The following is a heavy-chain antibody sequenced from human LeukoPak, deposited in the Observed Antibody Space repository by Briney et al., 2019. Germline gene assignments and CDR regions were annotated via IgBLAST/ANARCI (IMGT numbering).Heavy chain of an antibody. CDR3: AKGRSGSVYYYYMDV. Sequence: GGSLRLSCAASGFIFDDYAMRWVRHAPGKGLGWVSGISWNSGSIGYADSVKGRFTISRDNAKNSLYLQMNSLRAEDTALYYCAKGRSGSVYYYYMDVWGKGTTVTVSS. CDR1: GFIFDDYA. J-gene: IGHJ6*03. V-gene: IGHV3-9*01. D-gene: IGHD5-12*01. CDR2: ISWNSGSI.